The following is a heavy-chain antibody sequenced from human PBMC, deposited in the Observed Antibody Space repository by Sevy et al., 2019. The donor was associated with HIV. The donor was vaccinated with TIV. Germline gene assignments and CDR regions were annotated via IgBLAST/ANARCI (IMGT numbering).Heavy chain of an antibody. CDR2: ISYDGSNK. Sequence: GGYLRLSCAASGFTFSSYAMHWVRQAPGKGLEWVAVISYDGSNKYYADSVKGRFTISRDNSKNTLYLQMNSLRAEDTAVYYCARDQSGIAAAGIDFDYWGQGTLVTVSS. D-gene: IGHD6-13*01. CDR3: ARDQSGIAAAGIDFDY. J-gene: IGHJ4*02. CDR1: GFTFSSYA. V-gene: IGHV3-30-3*01.